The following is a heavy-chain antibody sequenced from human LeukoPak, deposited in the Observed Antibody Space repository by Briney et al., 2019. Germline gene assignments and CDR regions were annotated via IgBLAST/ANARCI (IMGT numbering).Heavy chain of an antibody. D-gene: IGHD4-11*01. J-gene: IGHJ4*02. CDR3: ARGGISLPYDYIFDY. CDR1: GFTFSSYE. CDR2: ISSSGSTI. V-gene: IGHV3-48*03. Sequence: GGSLRLSCAASGFTFSSYEMNWVRQAPGKGLEWVSYISSSGSTIYYADSVKGRFTISRDNAKNSLYLQMNSLRAEDTAVYYCARGGISLPYDYIFDYWGQGTLVTVSS.